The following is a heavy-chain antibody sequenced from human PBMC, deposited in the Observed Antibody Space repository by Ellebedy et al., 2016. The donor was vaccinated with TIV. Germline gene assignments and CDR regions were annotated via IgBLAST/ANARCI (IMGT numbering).Heavy chain of an antibody. Sequence: PSETLSLTCTVSGGSLSRSSYYWGWFRQPPGKGLEWIGNIYYSGDTDYNPSLKSRVTISVDTSKNQFSLKLRSVTAAHTAVYYCARNPPTYNWVDSWGQGTLVTVSS. V-gene: IGHV4-39*01. CDR3: ARNPPTYNWVDS. CDR1: GGSLSRSSYY. J-gene: IGHJ5*01. CDR2: IYYSGDT.